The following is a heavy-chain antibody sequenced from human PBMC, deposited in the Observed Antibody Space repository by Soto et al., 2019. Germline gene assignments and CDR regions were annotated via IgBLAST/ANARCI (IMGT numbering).Heavy chain of an antibody. CDR3: ARARTYYDILTGYSLPGYYYGMDV. D-gene: IGHD3-9*01. J-gene: IGHJ6*02. Sequence: GESLKISCKGSGYSFTSYWISWVRQMPGKGLEWMGRIDPSDSYTNYSPSFQGHVTTSADKSISTAYLQWSSLKASDTAMYYCARARTYYDILTGYSLPGYYYGMDVWGQGTTVTVSS. V-gene: IGHV5-10-1*01. CDR2: IDPSDSYT. CDR1: GYSFTSYW.